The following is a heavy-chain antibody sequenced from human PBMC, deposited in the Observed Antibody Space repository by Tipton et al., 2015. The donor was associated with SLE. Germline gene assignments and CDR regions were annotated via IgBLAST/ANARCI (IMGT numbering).Heavy chain of an antibody. CDR2: INPNSGGT. CDR3: ARYSLGELSLGY. Sequence: QLVQSGAEVKKPGASVKVSCKASGYTFTGYYMHWVRQAPGQGLEWMGWINPNSGGTNYVQKFQGRVTMTRDTSISTAYMELRSLRSDDTAVYYCARYSLGELSLGYWGQGTLVTVSS. J-gene: IGHJ4*02. D-gene: IGHD3-16*02. CDR1: GYTFTGYY. V-gene: IGHV1-2*02.